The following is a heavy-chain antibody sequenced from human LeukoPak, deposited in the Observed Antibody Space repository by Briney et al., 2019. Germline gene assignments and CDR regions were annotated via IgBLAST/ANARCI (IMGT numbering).Heavy chain of an antibody. CDR3: ARVPDCSGGRCYIRFDY. CDR2: VNPNSGGT. D-gene: IGHD2-15*01. CDR1: GYTFTGYY. V-gene: IGHV1-2*02. J-gene: IGHJ4*02. Sequence: ASVKVSCKASGYTFTGYYMHWVRQAPGQGLEWMGWVNPNSGGTNYAQKFQGRVTMTRDTSISTAYMELSRLRSDDTAVYYCARVPDCSGGRCYIRFDYWGQGTLVTVSS.